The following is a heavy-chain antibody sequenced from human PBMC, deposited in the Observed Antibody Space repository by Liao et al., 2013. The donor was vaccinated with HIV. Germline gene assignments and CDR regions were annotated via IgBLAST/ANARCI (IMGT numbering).Heavy chain of an antibody. J-gene: IGHJ4*02. V-gene: IGHV4-39*07. Sequence: QLQLQESGPGLVKPSETLSLTCTVSGGSISSTPYFWGWIRQPPGKGLEWIGTIYYSGRTYYSPSLKSRVTISVDTSKNQFSLKLSSVTAADTAVYYCARVQYGSGSSPIDSWGQGTLVTVSS. D-gene: IGHD3-10*01. CDR3: ARVQYGSGSSPIDS. CDR1: GGSISSTPYF. CDR2: IYYSGRT.